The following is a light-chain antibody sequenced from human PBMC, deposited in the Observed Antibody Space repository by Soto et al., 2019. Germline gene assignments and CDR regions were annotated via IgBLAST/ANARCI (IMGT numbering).Light chain of an antibody. J-gene: IGKJ4*01. CDR2: AAS. CDR1: HDISTY. V-gene: IGKV1-39*01. CDR3: QQTYSTPVT. Sequence: DIQLTQSPSLLSASVGDRVTITCRASHDISTYLAWYQQKPGKAPNLLICAASSLHSGVPSRFSGSGSGTDFTLTISSLQPEDVATYYCQQTYSTPVTFGGGTKVEIK.